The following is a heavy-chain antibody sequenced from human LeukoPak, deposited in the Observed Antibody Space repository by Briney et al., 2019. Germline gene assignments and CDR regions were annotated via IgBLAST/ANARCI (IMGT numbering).Heavy chain of an antibody. V-gene: IGHV4-61*02. CDR1: GGSISSDNYY. CDR2: IYTSGST. J-gene: IGHJ4*02. CDR3: ARGGSYYDY. Sequence: SSETLSLTCTVSGGSISSDNYYWSWIRQPAGKGLEWIGRIYTSGSTNYNPSLKSRVTISVDTSKNQFSLKLSSVTAADTAVYYCARGGSYYDYWGQGTLVTVSS. D-gene: IGHD1-26*01.